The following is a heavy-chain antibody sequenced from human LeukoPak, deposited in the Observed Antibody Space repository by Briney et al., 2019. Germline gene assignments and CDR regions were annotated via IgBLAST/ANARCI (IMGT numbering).Heavy chain of an antibody. Sequence: ASVKVSCKASGYTFTSYGISWVRQAPGQGLEWMGWINPNSGGTNYAQKFQGRVTMTRDTSISTAYMELSRLRSDDTAVYYCARGEGYCSGGSCYSDYFDYWGQGTLVTVSS. CDR3: ARGEGYCSGGSCYSDYFDY. D-gene: IGHD2-15*01. J-gene: IGHJ4*02. CDR1: GYTFTSYG. V-gene: IGHV1-2*02. CDR2: INPNSGGT.